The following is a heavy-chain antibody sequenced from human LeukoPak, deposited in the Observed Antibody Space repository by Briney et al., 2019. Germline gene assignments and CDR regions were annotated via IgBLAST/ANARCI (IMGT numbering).Heavy chain of an antibody. V-gene: IGHV3-7*01. CDR1: GITFSRHW. Sequence: GGSLRLSCVASGITFSRHWMKWVRQAPGKGLEWVANIKQDGSEKFYVDSVKGRFTISRDNAKNSLYLQMSSLRPEDTALYYCAGGTGWLIDSWGQGTLVTVSS. CDR3: AGGTGWLIDS. J-gene: IGHJ4*02. D-gene: IGHD3-9*01. CDR2: IKQDGSEK.